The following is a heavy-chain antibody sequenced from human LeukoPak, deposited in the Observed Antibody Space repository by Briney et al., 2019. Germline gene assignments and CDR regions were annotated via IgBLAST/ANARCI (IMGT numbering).Heavy chain of an antibody. Sequence: ASVKVSCKATGYTFTTYYIHWVRQAPGQGLEWMGWINPNSGGTNYAQKFQGWVTMTRDTSISTAYMELSRLRSDDTAVYYCARGTSLREGDGYKHYYYGMDVWGQGTTVTVSS. CDR3: ARGTSLREGDGYKHYYYGMDV. CDR1: GYTFTTYY. D-gene: IGHD5-24*01. J-gene: IGHJ6*02. V-gene: IGHV1-2*04. CDR2: INPNSGGT.